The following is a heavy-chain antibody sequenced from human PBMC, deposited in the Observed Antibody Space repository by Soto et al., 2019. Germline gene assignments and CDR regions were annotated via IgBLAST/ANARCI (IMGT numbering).Heavy chain of an antibody. D-gene: IGHD3-3*01. J-gene: IGHJ4*02. CDR1: GFTFSSYS. CDR3: ARAAEYYDFWSGQKNNYFDY. V-gene: IGHV3-48*01. CDR2: ISSSSSTI. Sequence: EVQLVESGGGLVQPGGSLRLSCAASGFTFSSYSMNWVRQAPGKGLEWVSYISSSSSTIYYADSVKGRFTISRDNAKNSLYLQMNSLRAEDTAVYYCARAAEYYDFWSGQKNNYFDYWGQGTLVTVSS.